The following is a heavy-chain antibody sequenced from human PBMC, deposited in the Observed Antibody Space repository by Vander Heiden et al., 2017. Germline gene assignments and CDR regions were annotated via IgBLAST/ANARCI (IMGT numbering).Heavy chain of an antibody. CDR2: IRSKSDGGTT. CDR3: TTGGGTGDF. Sequence: EVQLVESGGGLVDPGGSLRLSCAVSQFTLTETWVSWVRQAPGKGREWVGRIRSKSDGGTTDYAAPVKGRFTVSRDDSENTSFLQMNSLKTEDTAVYYCTTGGGTGDFWGQGTLVTVSS. D-gene: IGHD7-27*01. J-gene: IGHJ4*02. CDR1: QFTLTETW. V-gene: IGHV3-15*01.